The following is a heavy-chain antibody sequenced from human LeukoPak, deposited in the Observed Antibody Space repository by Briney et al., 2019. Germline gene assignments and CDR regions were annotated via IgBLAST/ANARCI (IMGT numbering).Heavy chain of an antibody. CDR3: ARDGGSSSWPTSSFDY. CDR1: GFTFSSYA. J-gene: IGHJ4*02. Sequence: GRSLRLSCAASGFTFSSYAMHWVRQAPGKGLEWVAVISYDGSNKYYADSVKGRFTISRDNSKNTLYLQMNSLRAEDTAVYYCARDGGSSSWPTSSFDYWGQGTLVNVSS. V-gene: IGHV3-30*01. D-gene: IGHD6-13*01. CDR2: ISYDGSNK.